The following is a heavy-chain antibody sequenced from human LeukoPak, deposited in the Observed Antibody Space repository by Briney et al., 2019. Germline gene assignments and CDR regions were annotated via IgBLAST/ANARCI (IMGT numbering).Heavy chain of an antibody. V-gene: IGHV1-46*01. CDR1: GYIFTTYY. D-gene: IGHD2-21*01. CDR2: INPSGGST. J-gene: IGHJ4*02. CDR3: ARDLRLTYCGGDCSDS. Sequence: GASVKVSCKASGYIFTTYYIHWVRQAPGQGLEWMGIINPSGGSTTYAQKFQGRVTMTRDTSTNTFYTEVSSLRFEDTAVYYCARDLRLTYCGGDCSDSWGQGTLVTVSS.